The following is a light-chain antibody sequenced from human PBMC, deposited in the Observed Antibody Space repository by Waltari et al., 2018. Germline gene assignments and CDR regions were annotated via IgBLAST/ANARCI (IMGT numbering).Light chain of an antibody. CDR3: QVWDSSGDHGV. CDR2: DDT. J-gene: IGLJ3*02. Sequence: SYVLTQPPSLSVAPGRTARITCGGNRLGAFSVHWYQQKPGQAPVLVIYDDTARPSGIPERLSGSNSGNMATLTIRLVEAGDEADYYCQVWDSSGDHGVFGGGTKLTVL. V-gene: IGLV3-21*02. CDR1: RLGAFS.